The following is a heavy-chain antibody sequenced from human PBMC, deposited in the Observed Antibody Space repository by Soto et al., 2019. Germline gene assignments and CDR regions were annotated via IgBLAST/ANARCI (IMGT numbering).Heavy chain of an antibody. CDR2: MFSSGAT. J-gene: IGHJ6*02. V-gene: IGHV4-4*07. Sequence: PXATLSLTCTVSGGSIENSYWNGIRQPPGKGLEWIGRMFSSGATSCSPSLKSRVTMSLDTSKRQFSLKLSSVTAADTAVYYCARVPQRGPNLSSGILDVWGQGSTVTVSS. CDR1: GGSIENSY. CDR3: ARVPQRGPNLSSGILDV. D-gene: IGHD3-10*01.